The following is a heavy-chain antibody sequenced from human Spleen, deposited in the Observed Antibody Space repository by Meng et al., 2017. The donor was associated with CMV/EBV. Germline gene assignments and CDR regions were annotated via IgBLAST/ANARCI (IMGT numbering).Heavy chain of an antibody. CDR1: GFTFRSYG. D-gene: IGHD2-2*01. CDR2: IWYDGSNK. CDR3: ARDCSSSTSCYLYYYYGMDV. Sequence: GGSLRLSCAVSGFTFRSYGMHWVRQASGKGLEWVAVIWYDGSNKYYAQSVKGRFTISRDNSKNTLYLEMNSLRAEDTAVYYCARDCSSSTSCYLYYYYGMDVWGQGTTVTVSS. V-gene: IGHV3-33*01. J-gene: IGHJ6*02.